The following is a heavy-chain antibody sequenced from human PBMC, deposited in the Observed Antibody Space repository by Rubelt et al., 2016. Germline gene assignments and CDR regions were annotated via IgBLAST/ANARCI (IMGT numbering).Heavy chain of an antibody. CDR3: ARDNTMGRFDP. CDR1: GFTFDDYG. Sequence: VQLVESGGGVVQPGGSLRLSCAASGFTFDDYGMSWVRQAPGKGLVWVSRISSDGSNTLYADSGKGRFTSSRDNAKNTRYLQMNSLRAEDTAVYYCARDNTMGRFDPWGQGTLVTVSS. CDR2: ISSDGSNT. J-gene: IGHJ5*02. D-gene: IGHD5-24*01. V-gene: IGHV3-74*01.